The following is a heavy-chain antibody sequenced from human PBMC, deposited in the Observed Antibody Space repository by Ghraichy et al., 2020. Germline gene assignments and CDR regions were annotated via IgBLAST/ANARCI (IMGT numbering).Heavy chain of an antibody. D-gene: IGHD5-18*01. CDR2: ISGSSSST. V-gene: IGHV3-23*01. CDR1: GFAFPTYA. Sequence: GGSLRLSCAASGFAFPTYAMTWVPQAPGKGLDWVSTISGSSSSTYYADSVKGRFTISRDNSKNTLYLQMSSLRAGDTAVYYCAAGYGYWGQGTLVTVSS. J-gene: IGHJ4*02. CDR3: AAGYGY.